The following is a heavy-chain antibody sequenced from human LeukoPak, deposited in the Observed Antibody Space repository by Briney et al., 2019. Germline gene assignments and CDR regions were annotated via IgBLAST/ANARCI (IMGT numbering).Heavy chain of an antibody. CDR3: ARVNEVFAGINWFDP. J-gene: IGHJ5*02. CDR2: ISSSGSTI. V-gene: IGHV3-11*01. CDR1: GFTFSDYY. Sequence: GGSLRLSCAASGFTFSDYYMSWIRQAPGKGLEWVSYISSSGSTIYYADSVKGRFTISRDNAKNSLYLQMNSLRAEDTAVYYCARVNEVFAGINWFDPWGQGTLVTVSS. D-gene: IGHD3-10*01.